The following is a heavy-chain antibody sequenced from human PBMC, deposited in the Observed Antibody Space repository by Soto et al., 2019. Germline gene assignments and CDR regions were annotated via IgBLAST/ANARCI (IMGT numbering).Heavy chain of an antibody. CDR1: GYTFTSYG. CDR2: ISAYNGNT. D-gene: IGHD2-21*02. J-gene: IGHJ6*02. V-gene: IGHV1-18*01. CDR3: AREGGKRATDCGGDCYSSPNYYYYYGMGV. Sequence: QVQLVQSGAEVKKPGASVKGSCKASGYTFTSYGITWVRQAPGQGLEWMGWISAYNGNTKYAQKLQGRVTMTADTSTRTAYMEVRSLRSDDTAVYSCAREGGKRATDCGGDCYSSPNYYYYYGMGVWGQANTVTLSS.